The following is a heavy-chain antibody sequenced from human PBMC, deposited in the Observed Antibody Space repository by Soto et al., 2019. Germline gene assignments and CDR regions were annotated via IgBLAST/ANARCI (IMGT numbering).Heavy chain of an antibody. Sequence: VQLLESGGGFVQPGGSLRLSCAASGITFSTYAMSWVRRAPGKGLEWVSTIGSNGADKQYADFVKGRFIVSRDSSKSTLSLQMNSLRAEDTAVYYCAADYLRHNSLNGYYYSYGMDVWGQGTTVTVSS. J-gene: IGHJ6*02. CDR1: GITFSTYA. D-gene: IGHD4-17*01. CDR3: AADYLRHNSLNGYYYSYGMDV. CDR2: IGSNGADK. V-gene: IGHV3-23*01.